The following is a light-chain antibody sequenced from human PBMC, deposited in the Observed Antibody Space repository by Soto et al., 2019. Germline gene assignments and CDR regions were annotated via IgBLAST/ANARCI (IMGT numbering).Light chain of an antibody. J-gene: IGKJ1*01. CDR1: QTVGSNY. Sequence: EIVLTQSPGALSLSPGERATLSCRASQTVGSNYLGWYQQKPGQAPRLLIYGASNRATGIPDRFSGSGSGTDFPLTISRLEPEDFAVYYCQEYGSPRTFGQGTKVEIK. CDR2: GAS. V-gene: IGKV3-20*01. CDR3: QEYGSPRT.